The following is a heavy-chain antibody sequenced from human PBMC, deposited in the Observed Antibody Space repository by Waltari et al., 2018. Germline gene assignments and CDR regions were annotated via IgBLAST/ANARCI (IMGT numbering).Heavy chain of an antibody. Sequence: QVQLQQWGAGLLKPSETLSLTCAVYGGSFSGYYWCWPRQPPGKWLEWIGEINHSGSTDYNPSLKSRVTISVDTSKNQFSLKMSSVTAADTAVYYCARRGGKASPPSSWGQGTLVTVSS. V-gene: IGHV4-34*02. CDR1: GGSFSGYY. J-gene: IGHJ5*02. D-gene: IGHD1-26*01. CDR3: ARRGGKASPPSS. CDR2: INHSGST.